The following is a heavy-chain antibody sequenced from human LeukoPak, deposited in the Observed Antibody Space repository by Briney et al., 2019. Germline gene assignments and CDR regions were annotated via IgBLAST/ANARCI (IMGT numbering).Heavy chain of an antibody. CDR2: INGDGSNT. CDR1: GFTCRNYW. CDR3: ARGYSSGYRIDY. D-gene: IGHD3-22*01. Sequence: PGGSLRLSCAASGFTCRNYWMHWVRQAPGKGLVWVSRINGDGSNTSYADSVKGRFTISRGNARNTLYLQMNSLRVEDTAVYYCARGYSSGYRIDYWGQGTLVTVSS. V-gene: IGHV3-74*01. J-gene: IGHJ4*02.